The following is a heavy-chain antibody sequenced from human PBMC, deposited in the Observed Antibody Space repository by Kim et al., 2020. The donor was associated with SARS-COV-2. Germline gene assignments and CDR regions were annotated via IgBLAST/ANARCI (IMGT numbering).Heavy chain of an antibody. J-gene: IGHJ4*02. CDR1: GGSINNANYY. CDR2: IYYTGAT. V-gene: IGHV4-39*01. D-gene: IGHD3-16*01. Sequence: SETLSLTCTVSGGSINNANYYWGWIRQPPGMGLEWVGSIYYTGATYYPPSLNSRVTMSLDTSKNQFYLNLRSVTAPDTALYYCARLYYSGWGGLDSWGQGTLVTVSS. CDR3: ARLYYSGWGGLDS.